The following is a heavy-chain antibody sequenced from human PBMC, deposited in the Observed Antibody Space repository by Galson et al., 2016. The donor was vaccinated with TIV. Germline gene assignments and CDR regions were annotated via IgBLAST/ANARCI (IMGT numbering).Heavy chain of an antibody. CDR1: GYTFTGYY. Sequence: SVKVSCKASGYTFTGYYMHWVRQAPGQGLEWMGWINPDSGDTSYSQKFQGRVTMTRDTSINTAYMELSNLKSDDTAVYYCARDPSPVTTSPFDIWGQGTMVTVSS. J-gene: IGHJ3*02. V-gene: IGHV1-2*02. CDR2: INPDSGDT. CDR3: ARDPSPVTTSPFDI. D-gene: IGHD4-17*01.